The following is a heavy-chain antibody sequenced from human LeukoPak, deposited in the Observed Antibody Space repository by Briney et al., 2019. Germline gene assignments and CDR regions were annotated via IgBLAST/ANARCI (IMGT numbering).Heavy chain of an antibody. CDR1: GFTFSDYY. CDR3: ARDSNYYDSKQLDY. CDR2: ISSSGSTI. J-gene: IGHJ4*02. Sequence: PGGSLRLSCAASGFTFSDYYMSWIRQAPGKGLEWVSYISSSGSTIYYADSVKGRFTISRDNAKNSLYLQMNSLRAEDTAVYYCARDSNYYDSKQLDYWGQGTLVTVSS. V-gene: IGHV3-11*04. D-gene: IGHD3-22*01.